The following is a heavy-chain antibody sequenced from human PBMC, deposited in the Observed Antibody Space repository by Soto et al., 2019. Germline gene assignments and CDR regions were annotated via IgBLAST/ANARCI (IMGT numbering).Heavy chain of an antibody. CDR2: IKSKTDGGTT. V-gene: IGHV3-15*07. Sequence: GGSLRLSCAASGFTFSDAWMNWVCQAQGKGLEWVGRIKSKTDGGTTDYAAPVKGRFTISRDDSKNTLYLQMNSLKTEDTAVYYCTTAKPISYYYYGMDVWGQGTTVTVSS. J-gene: IGHJ6*02. CDR3: TTAKPISYYYYGMDV. D-gene: IGHD3-9*01. CDR1: GFTFSDAW.